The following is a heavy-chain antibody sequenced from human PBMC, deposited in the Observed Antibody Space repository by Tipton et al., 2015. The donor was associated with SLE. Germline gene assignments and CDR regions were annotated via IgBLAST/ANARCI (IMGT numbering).Heavy chain of an antibody. J-gene: IGHJ4*02. CDR3: ARDPIVGASDTYIDL. D-gene: IGHD1-26*01. Sequence: TLSLTCTVSGGSTNSGSYHWSWIRQPAGTGLGWIGRIYTSGETNYNHSLKSRVTLSVDTSKNQFSLQLSSVTAADTAVYFCARDPIVGASDTYIDLWGQGTLVTVSS. V-gene: IGHV4-61*02. CDR1: GGSTNSGSYH. CDR2: IYTSGET.